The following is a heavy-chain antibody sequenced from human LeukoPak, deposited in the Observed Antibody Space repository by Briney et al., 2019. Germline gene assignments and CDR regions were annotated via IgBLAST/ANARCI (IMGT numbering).Heavy chain of an antibody. V-gene: IGHV3-23*01. Sequence: QPGGSLRLSCAASGFSFSVYAMSWVRQAPGKGLEWVSSIGGSGGRTYYTNSVKGRFTISRENFKSTVYLEMNNLGAEDTALYYCAKGGKNFDFWRFDYWGQGNLVIVSS. CDR1: GFSFSVYA. D-gene: IGHD3-3*01. J-gene: IGHJ4*02. CDR3: AKGGKNFDFWRFDY. CDR2: IGGSGGRT.